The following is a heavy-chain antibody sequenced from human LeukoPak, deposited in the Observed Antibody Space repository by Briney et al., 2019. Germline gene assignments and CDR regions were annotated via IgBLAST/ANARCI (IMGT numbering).Heavy chain of an antibody. CDR3: ARITMVRGVPSYYYYYGMDV. D-gene: IGHD3-10*01. CDR2: IIPILGIA. CDR1: GYTFTSYY. Sequence: SVKVSCKASGYTFTSYYMHWVRQAPGQGLEWMGRIIPILGIANYAQKFQGRVTITADKSTSTAYMELSSLRSEDTAVYYCARITMVRGVPSYYYYYGMDVWGQGTTVTVSS. J-gene: IGHJ6*02. V-gene: IGHV1-69*02.